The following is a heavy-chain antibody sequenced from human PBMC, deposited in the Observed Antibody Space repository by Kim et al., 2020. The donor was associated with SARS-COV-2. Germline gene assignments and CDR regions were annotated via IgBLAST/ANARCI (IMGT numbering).Heavy chain of an antibody. Sequence: SETLSLICTVSGASMSVYCWNWIRQAPGKGLEWIGCINDIGNTKYNPSLKSRVTVTVDASKSQFSLELSFVTSADTAAYYCARDRRDGGAFDAFDIWGRG. V-gene: IGHV4-59*01. D-gene: IGHD2-21*01. J-gene: IGHJ3*02. CDR2: INDIGNT. CDR3: ARDRRDGGAFDAFDI. CDR1: GASMSVYC.